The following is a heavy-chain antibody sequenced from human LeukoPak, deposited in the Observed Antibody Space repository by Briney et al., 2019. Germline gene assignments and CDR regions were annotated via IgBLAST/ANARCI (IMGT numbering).Heavy chain of an antibody. CDR3: VRGVGSGYYYYYMDV. CDR1: GYTFTSYD. D-gene: IGHD3-10*01. V-gene: IGHV1-8*01. CDR2: MNPNSGNT. Sequence: ASVKVSCKASGYTFTSYDFNWVRQATGQGLEWMGWMNPNSGNTGYAQKFQGRVTMTRNTSISTAYMELSSLRSEDTAVYYCVRGVGSGYYYYYMDVWGKGTTVTVSS. J-gene: IGHJ6*03.